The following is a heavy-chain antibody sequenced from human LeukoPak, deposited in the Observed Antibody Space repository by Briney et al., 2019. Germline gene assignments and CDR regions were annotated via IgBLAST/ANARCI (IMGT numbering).Heavy chain of an antibody. J-gene: IGHJ5*02. CDR3: AGDRSSEWIQLYHQYNWFDP. V-gene: IGHV1-8*01. CDR1: GYTFTCYD. Sequence: GASVKVSCKASGYTFTCYDINWVRQATGQGLEWMGWMNPNSGNTGYAQKFLGRVTMTRNTSISTAYMGLSSLRSEDTAVYYCAGDRSSEWIQLYHQYNWFDPWGQGTLVTVSS. CDR2: MNPNSGNT. D-gene: IGHD5-18*01.